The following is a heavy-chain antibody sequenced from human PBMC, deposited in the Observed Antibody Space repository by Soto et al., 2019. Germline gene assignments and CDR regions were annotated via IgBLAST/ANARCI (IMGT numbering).Heavy chain of an antibody. V-gene: IGHV3-74*01. CDR2: INSDGSRT. Sequence: GGSLRLSCAASGFTFSSYWMHWVRQAPGKGLVWVSRINSDGSRTSYADSAKGRFTISRDNAKNTVYLQMNKDTAVYYCARGDGDYYDGNGYLGRHWGQGTLVTVSS. D-gene: IGHD3-22*01. CDR3: ARGDGDYYDGNGYLGRH. CDR1: GFTFSSYW. J-gene: IGHJ4*02.